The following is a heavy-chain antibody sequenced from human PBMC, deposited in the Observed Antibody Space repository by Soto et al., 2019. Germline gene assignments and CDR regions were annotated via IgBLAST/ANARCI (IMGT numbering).Heavy chain of an antibody. CDR1: GGSISSSSYF. V-gene: IGHV4-39*01. CDR3: ASLSGDIPYVEYFQH. D-gene: IGHD5-12*01. J-gene: IGHJ1*01. CDR2: IYYSGGT. Sequence: QLQLQESGPGLVKPSETLSLTCTVSGGSISSSSYFWGWIRQPPGKGLEWIGSIYYSGGTYYNPSLKSRVTISVDTSKNQFSLRLRSVTATDTAVYYCASLSGDIPYVEYFQHWGLGTLVTVSS.